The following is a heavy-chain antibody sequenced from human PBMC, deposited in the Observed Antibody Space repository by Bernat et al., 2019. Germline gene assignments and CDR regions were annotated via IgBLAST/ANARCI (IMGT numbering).Heavy chain of an antibody. CDR3: ARSGGPRSSTDAFDI. D-gene: IGHD6-13*01. J-gene: IGHJ3*02. CDR1: GFTFSSYA. CDR2: ISYDGSNK. Sequence: VQLLESGGGLVQSGGSLRLSCAASGFTFSSYAMHWVRQAPGKGLEWVAVISYDGSNKYYADSVKGRFTISRDNSKNTLYLQMNSLRAEDTAVYYCARSGGPRSSTDAFDIWGQGTMVTVSS. V-gene: IGHV3-30-3*01.